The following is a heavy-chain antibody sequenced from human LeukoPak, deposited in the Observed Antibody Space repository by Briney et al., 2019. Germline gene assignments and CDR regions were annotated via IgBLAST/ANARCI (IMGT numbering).Heavy chain of an antibody. Sequence: SETLSLTCTVSGGSISSYYWSWIRQPPGKGLEWIGYIYYSGSTNYNPSLKSRVTISVDKSKNQFSLKLSSVTAADTAVYYCAREDGRGGFDPWGQGTLVTVSS. CDR1: GGSISSYY. V-gene: IGHV4-59*12. CDR2: IYYSGST. CDR3: AREDGRGGFDP. J-gene: IGHJ5*02.